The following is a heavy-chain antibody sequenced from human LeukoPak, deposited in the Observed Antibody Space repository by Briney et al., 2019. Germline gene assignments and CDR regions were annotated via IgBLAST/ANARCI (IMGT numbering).Heavy chain of an antibody. V-gene: IGHV3-74*01. J-gene: IGHJ4*02. Sequence: PGGSLRLSCAASGFTFSNYMMHWVRQAPGKGLVWVSRIKSDGITITYADSVKGRFTISRDNSKNTLYLQMNSLRAEDTAVYYCAKDFWSESWGQGTLVTVSS. CDR3: AKDFWSES. CDR1: GFTFSNYM. D-gene: IGHD2-8*02. CDR2: IKSDGITI.